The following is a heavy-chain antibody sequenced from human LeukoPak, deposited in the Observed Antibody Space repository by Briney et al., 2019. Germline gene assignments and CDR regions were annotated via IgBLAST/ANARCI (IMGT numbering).Heavy chain of an antibody. CDR3: ARVAEAGPTGWFDP. Sequence: PGGSLRLSCAASGFALNSYSLAWVRQAPGKGLEWVSSISSTSAYIHYADSVKGRFTISRDNIDNVVYLQMSSLRAEDTAVYYCARVAEAGPTGWFDPWGQGTLVTVSS. CDR2: ISSTSAYI. V-gene: IGHV3-21*01. CDR1: GFALNSYS. D-gene: IGHD6-13*01. J-gene: IGHJ5*02.